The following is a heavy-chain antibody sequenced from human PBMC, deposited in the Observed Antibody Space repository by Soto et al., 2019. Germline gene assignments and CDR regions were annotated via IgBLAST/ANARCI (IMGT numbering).Heavy chain of an antibody. CDR1: GYTFVDYA. D-gene: IGHD3-22*01. J-gene: IGHJ5*02. V-gene: IGHV1-3*01. CDR2: MNPKTGNI. CDR3: TREAVVAENWFDP. Sequence: QVRLVQSGAEVKRPGASVKVSCRASGYTFVDYALHWVRQAPGQGREWVGWMNPKTGNIKSSQKFADRVSITRGTATSAAYMELSGLRSEDTAVYFCTREAVVAENWFDPWGQGTLVTVSS.